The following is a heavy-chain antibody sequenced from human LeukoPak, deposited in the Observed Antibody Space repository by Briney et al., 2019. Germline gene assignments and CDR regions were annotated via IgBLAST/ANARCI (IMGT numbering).Heavy chain of an antibody. CDR3: AKPYYYDSSGYDPDAFDI. V-gene: IGHV3-48*03. Sequence: GGSLRLSCAASGFTFSIYEMNWVRQAPGKGLEWISYISSSGSTIYYADSVKGRFTTSRDNAKSSLYLQMNSLRAEDTAVYYCAKPYYYDSSGYDPDAFDIWGQGTMVTVSS. J-gene: IGHJ3*02. D-gene: IGHD3-22*01. CDR1: GFTFSIYE. CDR2: ISSSGSTI.